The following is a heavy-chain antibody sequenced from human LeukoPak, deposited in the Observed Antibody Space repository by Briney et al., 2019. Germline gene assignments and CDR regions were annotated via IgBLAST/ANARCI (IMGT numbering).Heavy chain of an antibody. CDR3: AKTGGPRNYYYMDV. CDR1: VFPLSSYA. Sequence: PGGSLRLSCGASVFPLSSYAMHWVRQARGKGLGRVAVISYDGSNKYYADSVKGRFTISRDNSKNTLYLQMNSLRAEDTAVYYCAKTGGPRNYYYMDVWGKGTTVTVSS. CDR2: ISYDGSNK. V-gene: IGHV3-30-3*01. J-gene: IGHJ6*03. D-gene: IGHD7-27*01.